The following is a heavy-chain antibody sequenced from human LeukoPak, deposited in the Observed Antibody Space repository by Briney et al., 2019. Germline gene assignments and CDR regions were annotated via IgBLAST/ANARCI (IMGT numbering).Heavy chain of an antibody. CDR1: GGSFSGYY. V-gene: IGHV4-34*01. CDR3: ARDRRIHLPPMGFDP. J-gene: IGHJ5*02. D-gene: IGHD5-18*01. Sequence: KPSETLSLTCAVYGGSFSGYYWSWIRQPPGKGLEWIGEINHSGSTNYNPSLKSRVTISVDTSKNQFSLKLSSVTAADTAVYYCARDRRIHLPPMGFDPWGQGTLVTVSS. CDR2: INHSGST.